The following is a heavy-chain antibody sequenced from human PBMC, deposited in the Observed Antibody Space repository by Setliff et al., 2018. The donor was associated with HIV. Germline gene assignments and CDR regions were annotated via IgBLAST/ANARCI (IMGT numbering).Heavy chain of an antibody. CDR1: GGSISSSSYY. CDR3: ARLTTTYYYDSSAYYHPV. D-gene: IGHD3-22*01. CDR2: IYHSGSA. Sequence: ETLSLTCTVSGGSISSSSYYWSWVRQPPGKGLEWIGEIYHSGSANYNPSLKSRVTISVDTSKNQFSLKLSSVTAADTAVYYCARLTTTYYYDSSAYYHPVWGQGTLVTVSS. V-gene: IGHV4-39*07. J-gene: IGHJ4*02.